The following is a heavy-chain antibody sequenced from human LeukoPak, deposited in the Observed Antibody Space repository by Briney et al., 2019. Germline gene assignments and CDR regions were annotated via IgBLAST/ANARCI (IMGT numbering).Heavy chain of an antibody. CDR1: GGSFSGYY. CDR2: INHSGST. J-gene: IGHJ4*02. CDR3: ARKRFDYDSSGYRLYYFDY. D-gene: IGHD3-22*01. Sequence: PSETLSLTCAVYGGSFSGYYWSWIRQPPGKGLEWIGEINHSGSTNYNPSLKGRVTISVDTSKNQFSLKLSSVTAADTAVYYCARKRFDYDSSGYRLYYFDYWGQGTLVTVSS. V-gene: IGHV4-34*01.